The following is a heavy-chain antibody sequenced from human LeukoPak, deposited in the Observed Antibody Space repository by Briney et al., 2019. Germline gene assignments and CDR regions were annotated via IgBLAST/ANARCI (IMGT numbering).Heavy chain of an antibody. CDR1: GFSLSRNG. CDR2: ILSDGSYE. V-gene: IGHV3-30*02. D-gene: IGHD6-19*01. Sequence: GGSLRLSCATSGFSLSRNGMHWVRQAPGQGLEWVAFILSDGSYEYYADSVKGRFTISRDTSRNTLFLQMNSLRTEDTAVYYCAILGIAVAGTGYWGQGTLVTVSS. J-gene: IGHJ4*02. CDR3: AILGIAVAGTGY.